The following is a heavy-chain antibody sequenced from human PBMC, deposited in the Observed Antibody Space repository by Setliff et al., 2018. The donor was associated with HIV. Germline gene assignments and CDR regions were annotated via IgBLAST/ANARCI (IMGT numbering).Heavy chain of an antibody. CDR2: INVNSGGT. J-gene: IGHJ4*02. Sequence: ASVKVSCKASGYLFTGYYMHWVRQAPGQGLEWMGWINVNSGGTKYAQKFQGRVTMTRDTSISTAYMEVSSLRSDDTAVYYCAREGSPIYYFDYWSQVTLVTVSS. CDR3: AREGSPIYYFDY. V-gene: IGHV1-2*02. D-gene: IGHD3-10*01. CDR1: GYLFTGYY.